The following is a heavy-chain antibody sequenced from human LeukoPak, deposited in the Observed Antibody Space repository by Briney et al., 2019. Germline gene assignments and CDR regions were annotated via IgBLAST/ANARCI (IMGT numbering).Heavy chain of an antibody. J-gene: IGHJ4*02. Sequence: GGSLRLSCATSGFTFSSYAMTWVRQGPGKGLEWVSVISTSGTTFYADSVKGRFTISRDNSKNTLYLQMNTLSAEDTAVYYCAKCGGSCYSDVDYWGQGTLVTVSS. V-gene: IGHV3-23*01. CDR1: GFTFSSYA. D-gene: IGHD2-15*01. CDR3: AKCGGSCYSDVDY. CDR2: ISTSGTT.